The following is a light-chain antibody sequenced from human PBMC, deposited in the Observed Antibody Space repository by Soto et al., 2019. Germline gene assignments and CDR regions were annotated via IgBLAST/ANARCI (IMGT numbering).Light chain of an antibody. CDR3: SSYTCSSTYV. V-gene: IGLV2-14*01. J-gene: IGLJ1*01. CDR2: DVS. CDR1: SSDVGGYNN. Sequence: QSVLTQPAPVSGSPGQSVTISCTGASSDVGGYNNVTWYQRHPGKAPKLMIYDVSTRPSGVSTRFSGSKSGNSASLTISGLQAEDEADYYCSSYTCSSTYVFGTGTKVTVL.